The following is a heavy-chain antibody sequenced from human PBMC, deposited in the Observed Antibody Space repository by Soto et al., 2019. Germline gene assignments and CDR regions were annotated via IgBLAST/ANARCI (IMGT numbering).Heavy chain of an antibody. CDR2: IYYSGST. CDR3: ARGRYGLDV. Sequence: QVQLQESGPGLVKPSETLSLTCTVSGGSISGYYWSWIRQPPGKGLEWIGYIYYSGSTNYNPSLKSRVTISVDTSKRQFSLRLSSVTAADTAVYYCARGRYGLDVWGQGTTVTVSS. CDR1: GGSISGYY. V-gene: IGHV4-59*01. J-gene: IGHJ6*02.